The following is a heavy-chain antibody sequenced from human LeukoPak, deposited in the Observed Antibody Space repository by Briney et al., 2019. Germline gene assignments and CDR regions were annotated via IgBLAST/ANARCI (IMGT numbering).Heavy chain of an antibody. CDR2: INHSGST. CDR1: GGSFSGYY. D-gene: IGHD4-17*01. CDR3: ARARGKPTVTTFYYGMDV. V-gene: IGHV4-34*01. J-gene: IGHJ6*02. Sequence: PSETLSLTCAVYGGSFSGYYWSWIRQPPGKGLEWIGEINHSGSTNYNPSLKSRVTISVDTSKNQFSLKLNSVTAADTAVYYCARARGKPTVTTFYYGMDVWGQGTTVTVSS.